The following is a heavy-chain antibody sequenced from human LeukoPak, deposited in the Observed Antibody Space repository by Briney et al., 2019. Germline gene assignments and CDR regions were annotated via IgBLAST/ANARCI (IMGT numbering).Heavy chain of an antibody. CDR1: GDSVSNNSAA. CDR2: TYYRSRWYK. Sequence: QTLSLTCVISGDSVSNNSAAWNWIRQSPSRGLEWLGRTYYRSRWYKDYAVSVKSRITINPDTSKNQFSLQLNSVTPEDTAVYYCARAGIAVAAFYFDYWGQGTLVTVSS. V-gene: IGHV6-1*01. J-gene: IGHJ4*02. CDR3: ARAGIAVAAFYFDY. D-gene: IGHD6-19*01.